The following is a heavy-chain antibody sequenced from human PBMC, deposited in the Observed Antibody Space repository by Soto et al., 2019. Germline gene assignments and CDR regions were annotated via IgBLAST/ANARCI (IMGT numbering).Heavy chain of an antibody. Sequence: GSGPTLVNPTQTLTLTCTFSGFSLSTTGMCVSWIRQPPGKALEWLARIDWDDDKFYTTSLKTRLTISKDTSKNQVVLTMTNMDPVDTATYFCARIPGWLQGFDSWGQGTLVTVSS. V-gene: IGHV2-70*17. CDR2: IDWDDDK. J-gene: IGHJ4*02. CDR1: GFSLSTTGMC. CDR3: ARIPGWLQGFDS. D-gene: IGHD6-19*01.